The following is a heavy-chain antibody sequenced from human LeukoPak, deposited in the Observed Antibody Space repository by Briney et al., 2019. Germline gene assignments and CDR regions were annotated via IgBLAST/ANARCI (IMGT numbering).Heavy chain of an antibody. J-gene: IGHJ4*02. CDR1: GFTFSSYS. D-gene: IGHD6-19*01. V-gene: IGHV3-21*01. CDR3: AGDAALYSSGWKDY. CDR2: ISSSSSYI. Sequence: PGGSLRLSCAASGFTFSSYSMNWVRQAPGKGLEWVSSISSSSSYIYYADSVKGRFTISRDNAKNSLYLQMNSLRAEDTAVYYCAGDAALYSSGWKDYWGQGTLVTVSS.